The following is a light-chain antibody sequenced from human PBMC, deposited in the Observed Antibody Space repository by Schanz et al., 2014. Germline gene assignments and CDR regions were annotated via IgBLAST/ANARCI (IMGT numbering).Light chain of an antibody. J-gene: IGKJ4*01. V-gene: IGKV3-20*01. Sequence: EIVLTQSPGTLSLSPGERATLSCRASQSVSSSYLAWYQQKPGQAPRLLIYGASTRAIGIPARFSGSGSGTEFTLSISRLEPEDFAVYYCQQFGSSPLTFGAGTKVEIK. CDR2: GAS. CDR1: QSVSSSY. CDR3: QQFGSSPLT.